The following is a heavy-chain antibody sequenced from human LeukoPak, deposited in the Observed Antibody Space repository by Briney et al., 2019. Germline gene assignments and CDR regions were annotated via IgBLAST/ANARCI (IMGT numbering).Heavy chain of an antibody. J-gene: IGHJ4*02. D-gene: IGHD3-10*01. CDR2: ISAYNGNT. V-gene: IGHV1-18*01. Sequence: ASVKASSKASGYTFTSYGISWVRQAPGQGLEWMGWISAYNGNTNYAQKLQGRVTMTTDTSTSTAYMELRSLRSDDTAVYYCARNRDGDAGSGSYFWDQGTLVTVSS. CDR3: ARNRDGDAGSGSYF. CDR1: GYTFTSYG.